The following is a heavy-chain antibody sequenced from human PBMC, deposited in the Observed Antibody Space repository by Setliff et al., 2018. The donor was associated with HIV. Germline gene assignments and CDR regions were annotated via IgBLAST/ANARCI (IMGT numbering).Heavy chain of an antibody. D-gene: IGHD1-1*01. J-gene: IGHJ4*02. V-gene: IGHV4-34*01. CDR2: INHSGNT. Sequence: SETLSLTCAVYGGSFSGYYWNWIRQPPGKGLDWIGEINHSGNTNYNPSLKSRVAISIDTSKNQFSLRLTSVTAADTAVYYCARAPATTHDFDHWGQGTLVTVSS. CDR3: ARAPATTHDFDH. CDR1: GGSFSGYY.